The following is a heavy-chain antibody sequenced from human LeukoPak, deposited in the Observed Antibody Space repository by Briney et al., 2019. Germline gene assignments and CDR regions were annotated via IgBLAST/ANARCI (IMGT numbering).Heavy chain of an antibody. CDR1: GFTFSNFW. V-gene: IGHV3-7*01. J-gene: IGHJ1*01. Sequence: GGSLRLSCAAAGFTFSNFWMSWVRQAPGKGLEWVANIKQDGSEKYYVDSVKGRFTISRDNAKNSLYLQMNSLRAEDTAVYYCAREYYYDSSGYYLVSYFQHWGQGTLVTVSS. CDR2: IKQDGSEK. CDR3: AREYYYDSSGYYLVSYFQH. D-gene: IGHD3-22*01.